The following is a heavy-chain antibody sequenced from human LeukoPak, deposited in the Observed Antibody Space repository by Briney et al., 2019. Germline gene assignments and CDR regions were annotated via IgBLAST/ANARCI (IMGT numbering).Heavy chain of an antibody. J-gene: IGHJ5*02. V-gene: IGHV4-59*01. CDR3: ARGAGYCGGDCYLNWFDP. CDR2: IYYSGNT. Sequence: SETVSLTCTVSGGSIRSYYWSWIRQPPGKGLEWIGYIYYSGNTNYNPSLKSRVTISVDTSKNQFSLKLSSVTAADTAVHYCARGAGYCGGDCYLNWFDPWGQGTLVTVSS. CDR1: GGSIRSYY. D-gene: IGHD2-21*02.